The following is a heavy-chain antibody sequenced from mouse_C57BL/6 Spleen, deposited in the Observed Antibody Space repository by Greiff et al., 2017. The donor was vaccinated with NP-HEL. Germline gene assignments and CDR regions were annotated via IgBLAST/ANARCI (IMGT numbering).Heavy chain of an antibody. D-gene: IGHD1-1*01. Sequence: EVQRVESGGGLVKPGGSLKLSCAASGFTFSDYGMHWVRQAPEKGLEWVAYISSGSSTIYYADTVKGRFTISRDNAKNTLFLQMTSLRSEDTAMYYCARPDYGSSYSYWYFDVWGTGTTVTVSS. J-gene: IGHJ1*03. CDR3: ARPDYGSSYSYWYFDV. CDR2: ISSGSSTI. CDR1: GFTFSDYG. V-gene: IGHV5-17*01.